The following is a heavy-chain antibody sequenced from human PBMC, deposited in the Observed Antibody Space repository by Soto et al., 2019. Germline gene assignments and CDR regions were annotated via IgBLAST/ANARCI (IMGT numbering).Heavy chain of an antibody. CDR2: IIPIFGTA. CDR1: GGTFSSYA. D-gene: IGHD2-2*01. Sequence: SVKVSCKASGGTFSSYAISWVRQAPGQGLEWMGGIIPIFGTANYAQKFQGRVTITADESTSTAYMELSSLRSEDTAVYYCARKLGYCSSTSCYMDVWGQGTTVTVSS. J-gene: IGHJ6*02. V-gene: IGHV1-69*13. CDR3: ARKLGYCSSTSCYMDV.